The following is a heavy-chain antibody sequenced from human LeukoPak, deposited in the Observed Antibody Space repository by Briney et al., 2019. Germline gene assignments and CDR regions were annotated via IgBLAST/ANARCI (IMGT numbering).Heavy chain of an antibody. Sequence: SETLSLTCTVSGGSISSSSYYWGWIRQPPGKGLEWIGSIYYSGSTYYNPSLKSRVTISGDTSKSLFSLKLSSVTATDTAVYFCATNRVGTYDRPFDIWGQGTMVTVSS. CDR2: IYYSGST. D-gene: IGHD1-26*01. CDR3: ATNRVGTYDRPFDI. J-gene: IGHJ3*02. V-gene: IGHV4-39*07. CDR1: GGSISSSSYY.